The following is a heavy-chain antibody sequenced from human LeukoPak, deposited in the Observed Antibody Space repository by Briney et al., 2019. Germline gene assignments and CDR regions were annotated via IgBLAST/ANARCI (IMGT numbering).Heavy chain of an antibody. CDR2: VNHSGRT. CDR1: GGSFSDYW. J-gene: IGHJ4*02. D-gene: IGHD3-22*01. CDR3: ARDGYYYDSSGYLYLDY. V-gene: IGHV4-34*01. Sequence: SETLSLTCAVYGGSFSDYWWTWIRQSPGEGLEWIGEVNHSGRTNYNPSLKSRVSISVDRSKKQFSLKLSSVTAADTAVYYCARDGYYYDSSGYLYLDYWGQGTLVTVSS.